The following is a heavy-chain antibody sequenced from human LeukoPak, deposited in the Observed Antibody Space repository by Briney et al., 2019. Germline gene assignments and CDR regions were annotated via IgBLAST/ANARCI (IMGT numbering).Heavy chain of an antibody. CDR3: AKDLITGTTDYYYGMDV. CDR2: ISGSGGST. Sequence: PGGSLRLSCAASGFTFSSYAMSWVRQAPGKGLEWVSAISGSGGSTYYADSVKGRFTIPRDNSKNTLYLQMNSLRAEDTAVYYCAKDLITGTTDYYYGMDVWGQGTTVTVSS. J-gene: IGHJ6*02. V-gene: IGHV3-23*01. CDR1: GFTFSSYA. D-gene: IGHD1-7*01.